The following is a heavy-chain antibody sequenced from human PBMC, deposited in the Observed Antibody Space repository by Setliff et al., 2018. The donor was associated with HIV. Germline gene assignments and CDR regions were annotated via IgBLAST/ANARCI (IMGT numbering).Heavy chain of an antibody. CDR2: IKHNGNS. CDR1: GGSFSGYY. J-gene: IGHJ6*02. V-gene: IGHV4-34*01. Sequence: LSLTCAVYGGSFSGYYWGWIRHPPGKGLEWIGEIKHNGNSNSNPSLKSRLTLSVDTSKNQFSLKLKSVTAADTAVYYCARVTYFYYYYMDVWGQGTTVTVSS. CDR3: ARVTYFYYYYMDV. D-gene: IGHD5-18*01.